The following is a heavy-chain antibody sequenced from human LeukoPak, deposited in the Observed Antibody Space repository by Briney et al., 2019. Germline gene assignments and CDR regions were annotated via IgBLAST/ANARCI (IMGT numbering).Heavy chain of an antibody. CDR2: IIPIFGIA. CDR3: ARDEGRRSRITIFGAGYYFDY. J-gene: IGHJ4*02. CDR1: GGTFSSYA. V-gene: IGHV1-69*04. Sequence: GASVKVSCKASGGTFSSYAISWVRQAPGQGLEWMGRIIPIFGIANYAQKFQGGVTITADKSTSTAYMELSSLRSEDTAMYYCARDEGRRSRITIFGAGYYFDYWGQGTLVTVSS. D-gene: IGHD3-3*01.